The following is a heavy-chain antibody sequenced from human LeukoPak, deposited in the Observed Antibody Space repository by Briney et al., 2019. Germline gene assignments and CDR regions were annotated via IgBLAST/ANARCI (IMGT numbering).Heavy chain of an antibody. J-gene: IGHJ3*02. CDR1: GYTFTGYY. V-gene: IGHV1-2*02. Sequence: ASVKVSCKASGYTFTGYYMHWVRQAPGQGLEWMGWINPNSGGTNYAQKFQGRVTTTRDTSISTAYMELSRLRSDDTAVYYCARVVKTIFGVVSAFDIWGQGTMVTVSS. CDR3: ARVVKTIFGVVSAFDI. CDR2: INPNSGGT. D-gene: IGHD3-3*01.